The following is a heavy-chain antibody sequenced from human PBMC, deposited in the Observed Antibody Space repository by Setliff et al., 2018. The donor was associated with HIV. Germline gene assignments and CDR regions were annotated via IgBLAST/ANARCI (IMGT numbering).Heavy chain of an antibody. CDR3: AREVPSNTGSYYKQY. J-gene: IGHJ4*02. D-gene: IGHD3-10*01. CDR2: ISAANGKK. V-gene: IGHV1-18*01. CDR1: GYTFSSYG. Sequence: ASVKVSCKASGYTFSSYGISWVRRTPGQGLEWMGWISAANGKKYYAPKVHDRITLTMDISTTTAHLQLRSLRSDDTAVYFCAREVPSNTGSYYKQYWGQGTLVTVSS.